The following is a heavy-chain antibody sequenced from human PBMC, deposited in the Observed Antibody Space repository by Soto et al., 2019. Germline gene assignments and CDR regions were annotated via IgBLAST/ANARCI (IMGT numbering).Heavy chain of an antibody. CDR2: IFYSGST. Sequence: QVQLLESGPGLVKPSETLSLTCTVAGGSISSYYWSWIRQSPGKGLEWIGFIFYSGSTNYNPSLKSRGTISLDTSKNQCSLKLSSVTAADTALYYCARGLTVVTPGWFDPWGQGTLVTVSS. CDR3: ARGLTVVTPGWFDP. J-gene: IGHJ5*02. D-gene: IGHD2-21*02. V-gene: IGHV4-59*01. CDR1: GGSISSYY.